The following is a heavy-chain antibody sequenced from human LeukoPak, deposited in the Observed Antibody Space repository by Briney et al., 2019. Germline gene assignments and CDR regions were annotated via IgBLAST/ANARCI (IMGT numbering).Heavy chain of an antibody. Sequence: PSETLSLTCTVSGDSISSSSSYWGWIRQPPGEGLEWIGSIYYSGSTYYNTSLKSRVTISVDTSKNQFSLKLSSVTAADTAVYYCARVLRGGPFKYRSDAFDIWGQGTMVTVSS. CDR1: GDSISSSSSY. CDR3: ARVLRGGPFKYRSDAFDI. CDR2: IYYSGST. V-gene: IGHV4-39*07. D-gene: IGHD4-23*01. J-gene: IGHJ3*02.